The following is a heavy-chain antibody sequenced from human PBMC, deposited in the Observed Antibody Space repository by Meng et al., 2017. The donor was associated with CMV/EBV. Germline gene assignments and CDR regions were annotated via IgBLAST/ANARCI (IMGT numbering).Heavy chain of an antibody. D-gene: IGHD3-3*01. V-gene: IGHV3-7*01. CDR1: GFTFSSYW. Sequence: GESLKISCAASGFTFSSYWMSWVRQAPGKGLEWVANIKQDGSEKYYVDSVKGRFTISRDNAKNSLYLQMNSLRAEDTAVYYCARDTKTYYDFWSGPSGYGMDVWGQGTTVTVSS. CDR3: ARDTKTYYDFWSGPSGYGMDV. CDR2: IKQDGSEK. J-gene: IGHJ6*02.